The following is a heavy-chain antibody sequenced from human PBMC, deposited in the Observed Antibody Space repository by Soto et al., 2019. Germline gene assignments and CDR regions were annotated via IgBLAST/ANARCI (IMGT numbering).Heavy chain of an antibody. J-gene: IGHJ6*03. Sequence: GASVKVSCKASGYTFTSYAMHWVRQAPGQRLEWMGWINAGNGNTKYSQKFQGRVTITRDTSASTAYMELSSLRSEDTAVYYCARGGSDNDFYYYYYMDVWGKGTTVTVS. D-gene: IGHD3-3*01. CDR1: GYTFTSYA. V-gene: IGHV1-3*01. CDR2: INAGNGNT. CDR3: ARGGSDNDFYYYYYMDV.